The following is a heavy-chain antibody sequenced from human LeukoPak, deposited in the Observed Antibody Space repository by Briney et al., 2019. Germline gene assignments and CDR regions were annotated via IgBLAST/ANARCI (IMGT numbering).Heavy chain of an antibody. D-gene: IGHD2-8*02. J-gene: IGHJ6*03. Sequence: PGGSLRLSCALSGFAFRNYGMHWVRQAPGKGLEWVTFIRPDESDTYYADSVKGRFTISRDNSKNTLSLQMTSLRAEETAVYYCARSLVDGDYYYNMDVWGKGTTVTVSS. CDR1: GFAFRNYG. CDR2: IRPDESDT. V-gene: IGHV3-30*02. CDR3: ARSLVDGDYYYNMDV.